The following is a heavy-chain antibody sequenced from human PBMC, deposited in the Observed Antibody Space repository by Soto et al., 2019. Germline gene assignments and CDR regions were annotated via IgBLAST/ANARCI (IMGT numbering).Heavy chain of an antibody. Sequence: EVQLLESGGGLVQPGGSLRLSCAASGFTFSSWAMSWVRQAPGKGLEWVSTISGSGGSTYYADSVKGRFTISRDNSKNTLYLQMNSLRAEDTAVYYCAKDRQVLTKGEFDYWGQGTLVTVSS. J-gene: IGHJ4*02. V-gene: IGHV3-23*01. CDR2: ISGSGGST. CDR3: AKDRQVLTKGEFDY. CDR1: GFTFSSWA. D-gene: IGHD3-10*01.